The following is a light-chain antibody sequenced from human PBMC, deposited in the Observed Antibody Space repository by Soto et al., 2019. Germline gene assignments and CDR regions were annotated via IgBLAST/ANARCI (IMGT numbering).Light chain of an antibody. CDR3: HQSNSFPLT. V-gene: IGKV1-12*01. CDR2: AAS. Sequence: DIPMTQSQSSVSASVGARVPITCRARQGISSWLAWYQQNPGKAPKLLIYAASSLQSGVPSRFSGSGSGTDFTLTIGSLQPADFATYYCHQSNSFPLTFGGATKVEIK. J-gene: IGKJ4*01. CDR1: QGISSW.